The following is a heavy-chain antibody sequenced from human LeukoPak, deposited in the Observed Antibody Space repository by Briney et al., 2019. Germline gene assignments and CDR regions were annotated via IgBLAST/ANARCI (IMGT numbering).Heavy chain of an antibody. V-gene: IGHV3-30*14. CDR3: ARGPVGATWYFDY. CDR2: ISYDGSYK. CDR1: GFSFNSDA. J-gene: IGHJ4*02. D-gene: IGHD1-26*01. Sequence: GGSLRLSCAVSGFSFNSDAMHWVRQAPGKGLEWVAVISYDGSYKYYADSVKGRFTISRDNSKNTLYVQMNSLKPEDTAVYYCARGPVGATWYFDYWGQGTLVTVSS.